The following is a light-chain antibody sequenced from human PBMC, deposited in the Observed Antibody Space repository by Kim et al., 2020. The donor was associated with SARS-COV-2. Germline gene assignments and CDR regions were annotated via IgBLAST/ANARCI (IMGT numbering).Light chain of an antibody. V-gene: IGKV1-39*01. CDR2: AAS. CDR3: QPSYITPFP. CDR1: QSISSH. J-gene: IGKJ3*01. Sequence: DIQMTQSPSSLSASVGDRVTITCRTTQSISSHLNWYQQKPGRAPKLLISAASTLQGGVPSRFSGSGSETDFTLTISSLQPEDFATYFCQPSYITPFPFGPGTTVDIK.